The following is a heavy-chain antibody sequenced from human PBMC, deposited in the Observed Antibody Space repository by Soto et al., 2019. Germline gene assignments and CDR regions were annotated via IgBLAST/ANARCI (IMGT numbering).Heavy chain of an antibody. Sequence: QVHLVQSATEVKRPGASVKVSCQTSGFTFTSHAIQWVRQAPGQRPEWLGWINAGNGNTKYSRRFQGRITITRDTAASTAYMELDSLTSEDTALFYGARAPINPKWGVTMFDYWGQGTLVTVSS. CDR1: GFTFTSHA. J-gene: IGHJ4*02. D-gene: IGHD7-27*01. V-gene: IGHV1-3*01. CDR3: ARAPINPKWGVTMFDY. CDR2: INAGNGNT.